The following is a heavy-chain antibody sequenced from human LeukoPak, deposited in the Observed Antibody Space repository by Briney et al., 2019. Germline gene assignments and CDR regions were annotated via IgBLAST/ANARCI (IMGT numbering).Heavy chain of an antibody. J-gene: IGHJ4*02. CDR1: GGSFSGYY. Sequence: PSENLSLTCAVYGGSFSGYYWSWIRPPPGKGLEWIGEINHSGSTNYNPSLKSRVTISVDTSKNQFSLKLSSVTAADTAVYYCARDSSGWYKPTVPYFGYWGQGTLVTVFS. CDR3: ARDSSGWYKPTVPYFGY. CDR2: INHSGST. D-gene: IGHD6-19*01. V-gene: IGHV4-34*01.